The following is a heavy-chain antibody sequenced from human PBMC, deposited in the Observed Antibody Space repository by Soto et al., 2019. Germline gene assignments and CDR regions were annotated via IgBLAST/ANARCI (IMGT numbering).Heavy chain of an antibody. D-gene: IGHD2-2*03. V-gene: IGHV3-7*05. CDR3: ARESGYCRSPECKGDALDV. J-gene: IGHJ3*01. CDR2: INQDGSAR. CDR1: GFTSGSTW. Sequence: EVRLEESGGGLVQPGGSLRLSCVASGFTSGSTWMSWVRHTPGRGLEWVANINQDGSARYYVDSVKGRFTISRDNAKNSLYPQINSLRAEDTVVYFCARESGYCRSPECKGDALDVWGHGTMVTVSS.